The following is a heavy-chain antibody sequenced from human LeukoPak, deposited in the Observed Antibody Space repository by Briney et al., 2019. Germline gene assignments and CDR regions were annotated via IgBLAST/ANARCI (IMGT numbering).Heavy chain of an antibody. CDR1: GGSISSSSYY. J-gene: IGHJ4*02. D-gene: IGHD6-19*01. CDR3: ARLKQWLRNGHYYFDY. V-gene: IGHV4-39*01. Sequence: WETLSLTCTVSGGSISSSSYYWGWIRQPPGKGLEWNGSIYYSGSTYYNPSLKSRVTISVDTSKNQFSLKLSSVTAADTAVYYCARLKQWLRNGHYYFDYWGQGTLVTVSS. CDR2: IYYSGST.